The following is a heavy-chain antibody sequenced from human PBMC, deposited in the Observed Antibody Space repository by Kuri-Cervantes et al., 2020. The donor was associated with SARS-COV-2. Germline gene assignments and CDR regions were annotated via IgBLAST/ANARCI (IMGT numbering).Heavy chain of an antibody. V-gene: IGHV3-23*01. CDR1: GFTFSSYG. J-gene: IGHJ5*02. CDR2: ISGSGGST. CDR3: ARSFTVTDPFDP. D-gene: IGHD4-11*01. Sequence: LSLTCAAPGFTFSSYGMSWVRQAPGKGLEWVSAISGSGGSTYYADSVKGRFTISRDNAKNSLYLQMNSLRAEDTAVYYCARSFTVTDPFDPWGQGTLVTVSS.